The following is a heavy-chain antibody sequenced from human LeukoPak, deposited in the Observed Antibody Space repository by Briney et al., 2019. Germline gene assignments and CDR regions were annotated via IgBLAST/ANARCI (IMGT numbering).Heavy chain of an antibody. CDR2: ISSSSSCI. J-gene: IGHJ4*02. Sequence: GGSLRLSCAASGFTFSSYSMNWVRQAPGKGLEWVSSISSSSSCIYYADSVKGRFTISRDNAKNSLYLQMNSLRAEDTAVYYCASPLAVAGREDYWGQGTLVTVSS. V-gene: IGHV3-21*01. CDR3: ASPLAVAGREDY. D-gene: IGHD6-19*01. CDR1: GFTFSSYS.